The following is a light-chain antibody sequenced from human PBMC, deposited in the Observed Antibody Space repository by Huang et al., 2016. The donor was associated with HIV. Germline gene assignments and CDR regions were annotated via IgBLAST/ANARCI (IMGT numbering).Light chain of an antibody. V-gene: IGKV1-39*01. CDR1: QSVTKY. J-gene: IGKJ3*01. CDR2: GAS. CDR3: QQSSSPPPT. Sequence: DIQMTQSPSSLSASVGDRVTITCRATQSVTKYLNWYQQKPGKAPKLLIYGASSLQTGVPSRFSGSGSGTDFTLTISSLQPEDFATDYCQQSSSPPPTFGPGTKVDIK.